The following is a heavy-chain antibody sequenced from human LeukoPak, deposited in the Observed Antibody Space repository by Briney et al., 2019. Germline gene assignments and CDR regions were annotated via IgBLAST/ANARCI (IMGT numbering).Heavy chain of an antibody. CDR1: GFTVSTYY. CDR2: IYSGGST. V-gene: IGHV3-53*01. J-gene: IGHJ4*02. D-gene: IGHD2-2*01. Sequence: GGSLRLSRAASGFTVSTYYMTWVRQAPGKGLECVSVIYSGGSTYYADSVKGRFTVSRDNSKNTLYLQMNSLRAEDTATYYCARGLGYCTSTTCLLPFDYWGQGTLVTVSS. CDR3: ARGLGYCTSTTCLLPFDY.